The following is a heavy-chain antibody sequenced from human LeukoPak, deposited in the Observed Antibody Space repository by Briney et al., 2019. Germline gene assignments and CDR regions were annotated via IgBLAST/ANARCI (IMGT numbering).Heavy chain of an antibody. J-gene: IGHJ4*02. Sequence: GASVRDSSKASGYTFTSYGISWVRQAPGQGLEWMGWISDYSGDTNYAQKLQGRVTMTTDTSTSTAYMELRSLRSDDTAVYYFARAGRYNCNDDLYYWGQGTLVTVSS. V-gene: IGHV1-18*01. CDR1: GYTFTSYG. CDR2: ISDYSGDT. CDR3: ARAGRYNCNDDLYY. D-gene: IGHD1-1*01.